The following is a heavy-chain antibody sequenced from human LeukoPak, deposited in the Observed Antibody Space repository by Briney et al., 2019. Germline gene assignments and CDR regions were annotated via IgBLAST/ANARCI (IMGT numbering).Heavy chain of an antibody. D-gene: IGHD3-22*01. CDR1: GFTVSTNY. CDR3: ARERYYYDSSGYRGFDY. V-gene: IGHV3-53*01. J-gene: IGHJ4*02. Sequence: GGSLRLSCAASGFTVSTNYMSWVRQAPGKGLEWVSVIYSGGSTYYADSVKGRFTISRDNSKNTLYLQMNSLRAEDTAVYYCARERYYYDSSGYRGFDYWGQGTLVTVSS. CDR2: IYSGGST.